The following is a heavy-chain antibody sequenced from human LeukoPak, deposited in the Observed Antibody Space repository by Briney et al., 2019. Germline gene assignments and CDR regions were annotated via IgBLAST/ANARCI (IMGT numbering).Heavy chain of an antibody. CDR1: GGSFSGYY. D-gene: IGHD3-10*01. CDR3: AREGYYGSGSYYLPFDY. V-gene: IGHV4-34*01. J-gene: IGHJ4*02. CDR2: INHSGST. Sequence: SETLSLTCAVYGGSFSGYYWSWIRQPPGKGLEWIGEINHSGSTNYNPSLKSRVTISVDKSKNQFSLKLSSVTAADTAVYYCAREGYYGSGSYYLPFDYWGQGTLVTVSS.